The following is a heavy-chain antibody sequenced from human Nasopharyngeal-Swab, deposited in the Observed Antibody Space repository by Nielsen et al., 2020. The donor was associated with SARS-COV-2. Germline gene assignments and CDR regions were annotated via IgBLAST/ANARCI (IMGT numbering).Heavy chain of an antibody. J-gene: IGHJ4*02. CDR3: AREMVMVSAPDY. Sequence: VRQMPGKGLEWLGWISTYNGNTRYAQNLQGRLTLTTDTSTRTAYMELRSLRSDDTVVYYCAREMVMVSAPDYWGQGTLVTVSS. D-gene: IGHD2-21*01. CDR2: ISTYNGNT. V-gene: IGHV1-18*01.